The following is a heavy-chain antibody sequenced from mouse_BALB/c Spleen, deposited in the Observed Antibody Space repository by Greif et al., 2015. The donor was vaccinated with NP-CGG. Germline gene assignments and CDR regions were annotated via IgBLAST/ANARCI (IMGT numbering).Heavy chain of an antibody. CDR1: GFTFSDYY. V-gene: IGHV5-4*02. Sequence: EVMLVESGGGLVKPGGSLKLSCAASGFTFSDYYMYWVRQTPEKRLEWVATISDGGSYTYYPDSVKGRFTISRDNAKNNLYLQMSSLKSEDTAMYYCARDHDGYYYFDYWGQGTTLTVSS. CDR3: ARDHDGYYYFDY. J-gene: IGHJ2*01. CDR2: ISDGGSYT. D-gene: IGHD2-3*01.